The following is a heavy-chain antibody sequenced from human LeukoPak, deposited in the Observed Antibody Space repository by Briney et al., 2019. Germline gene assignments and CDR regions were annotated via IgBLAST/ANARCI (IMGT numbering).Heavy chain of an antibody. D-gene: IGHD6-13*01. Sequence: GGSLRLSCAASGFTFSSYNMNWVRQAPGKGLEWVAFIRYDGSNKYYADSVKGRFTISRDNSKNTLYLQMNSLRAEDTAVYYCAKDREYSSSWYRGDWFDPWGQGTLVTVSS. J-gene: IGHJ5*02. CDR3: AKDREYSSSWYRGDWFDP. V-gene: IGHV3-30*02. CDR2: IRYDGSNK. CDR1: GFTFSSYN.